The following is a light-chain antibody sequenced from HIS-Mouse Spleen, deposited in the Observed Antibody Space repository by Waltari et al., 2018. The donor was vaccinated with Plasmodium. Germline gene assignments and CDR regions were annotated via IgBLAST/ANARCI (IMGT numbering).Light chain of an antibody. J-gene: IGKJ3*01. V-gene: IGKV3-15*01. CDR3: QQYNNWSFT. CDR2: GAS. Sequence: EILLTQPPATLSVSPGGRATLSCRASQSVSSNLAWYQQKPGQAPRLLIYGASTRATGIPARFSGSGSGTEFTLTISSLQSEDFAVYYCQQYNNWSFTFGPGTKVDIK. CDR1: QSVSSN.